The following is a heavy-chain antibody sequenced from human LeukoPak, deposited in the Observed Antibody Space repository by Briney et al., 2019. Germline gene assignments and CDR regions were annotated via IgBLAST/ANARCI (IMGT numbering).Heavy chain of an antibody. D-gene: IGHD2/OR15-2a*01. CDR3: ARGALHLYYFDYWG. Sequence: GGSLKLSCAASGFTFSSYGMHWVRQAPGKGLEWVAFIRYDGSNKYYADSVKGRFTISRDNSKNTLYLQMNSLRAEDTAVYYCARGALHLYYFDYWGWGQGTLVTVSS. CDR2: IRYDGSNK. J-gene: IGHJ4*02. CDR1: GFTFSSYG. V-gene: IGHV3-30*02.